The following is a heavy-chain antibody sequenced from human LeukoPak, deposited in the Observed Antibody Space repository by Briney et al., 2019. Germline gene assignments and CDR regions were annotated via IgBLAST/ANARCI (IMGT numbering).Heavy chain of an antibody. CDR1: GGSISSYY. Sequence: SETLSLTCTVSGGSISSYYWSWIRQPPGKGLEWIGYIYYSGSTNYNPSLKSRVTISVDTSKNQFSLKLSSVTAADTAVYYCARYEPSWAVDYRGQGTLVTVSS. CDR2: IYYSGST. D-gene: IGHD3-10*01. V-gene: IGHV4-59*08. J-gene: IGHJ4*02. CDR3: ARYEPSWAVDY.